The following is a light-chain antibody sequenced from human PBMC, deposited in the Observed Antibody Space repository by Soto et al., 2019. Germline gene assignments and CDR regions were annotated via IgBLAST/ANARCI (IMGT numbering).Light chain of an antibody. Sequence: EIVLTQSPGTLSLSPGERATLSCRASQSVSSNLAWYQQKPGQAPRLLIYGASTRATGIPARFSGSGSGTEFTLTISSLQSEDFAVYYCQQYNNWPRWTFGQGTKLDIK. V-gene: IGKV3-15*01. CDR2: GAS. CDR3: QQYNNWPRWT. J-gene: IGKJ1*01. CDR1: QSVSSN.